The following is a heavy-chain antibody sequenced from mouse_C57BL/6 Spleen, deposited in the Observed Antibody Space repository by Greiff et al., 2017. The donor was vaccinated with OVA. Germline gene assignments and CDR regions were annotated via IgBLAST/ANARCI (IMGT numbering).Heavy chain of an antibody. D-gene: IGHD2-1*01. CDR1: GYTFTSYW. Sequence: VKLQQPGAELVRPGSSVKLSCKASGYTFTSYWMHWVKQRPIQGLEWIGNIDPSDSETHYNQKFKDKATLTVDKSSSTAYMQLSSLTSEDSAVYYCARRGNYGNSYYYAMDYWGQGTSVTVSS. CDR2: IDPSDSET. V-gene: IGHV1-52*01. J-gene: IGHJ4*01. CDR3: ARRGNYGNSYYYAMDY.